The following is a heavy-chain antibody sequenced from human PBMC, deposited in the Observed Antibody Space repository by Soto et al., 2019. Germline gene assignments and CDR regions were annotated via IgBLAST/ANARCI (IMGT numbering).Heavy chain of an antibody. V-gene: IGHV4-34*01. CDR3: STRAYDTNGYYRFDP. CDR2: INHSGRV. CDR1: GGSFSGHS. Sequence: SETLSLTCAVYGGSFSGHSCTWIRQSPWKGLEWIGDINHSGRVNYSPSLKSRVTIPLDTSKNQFSLTLSAVTAADTAMYYCSTRAYDTNGYYRFDPLGQGTLVPVSS. D-gene: IGHD3-22*01. J-gene: IGHJ5*01.